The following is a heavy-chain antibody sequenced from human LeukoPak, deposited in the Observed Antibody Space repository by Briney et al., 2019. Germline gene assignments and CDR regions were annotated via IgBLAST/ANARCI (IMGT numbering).Heavy chain of an antibody. V-gene: IGHV3-30*18. D-gene: IGHD3-9*01. CDR3: AKDLYDILTGYPWFY. CDR1: GFTFSSYG. Sequence: PGGSLRLSCAASGFTFSSYGMHWVRQAPGKGLEWVAAISYDGSNKYYADSVKGRFTISRDNSKNTLYLQMNSLRAEDTAVYYCAKDLYDILTGYPWFYWGQGTLVTVSS. CDR2: ISYDGSNK. J-gene: IGHJ4*02.